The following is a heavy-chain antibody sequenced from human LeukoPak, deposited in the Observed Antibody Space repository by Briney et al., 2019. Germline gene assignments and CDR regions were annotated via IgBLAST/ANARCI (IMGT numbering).Heavy chain of an antibody. CDR2: IDPSDSYT. CDR3: ASPLSGLRGYGMDV. CDR1: GYSLTSYW. J-gene: IGHJ6*04. Sequence: GESLRISCKGSGYSLTSYWISWVRPMPGKGLEWMGRIDPSDSYTNYRPSFQGHVTISADKSISTAYLQWSSLKASDTAMYYCASPLSGLRGYGMDVWGKGTTVTVSS. D-gene: IGHD2-15*01. V-gene: IGHV5-10-1*01.